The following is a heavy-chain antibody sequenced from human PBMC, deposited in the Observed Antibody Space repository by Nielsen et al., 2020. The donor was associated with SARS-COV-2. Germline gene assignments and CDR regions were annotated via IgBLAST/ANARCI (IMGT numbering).Heavy chain of an antibody. CDR3: AREGHDAFDI. J-gene: IGHJ3*02. CDR2: INHSGST. Sequence: VRQAPGKGLEWIGEINHSGSTNYNPSLKSRVTISVDKSKNQFSLKLSSVTAADTAVYYCAREGHDAFDIWGQGTMVTVSS. V-gene: IGHV4-4*02. D-gene: IGHD1-1*01.